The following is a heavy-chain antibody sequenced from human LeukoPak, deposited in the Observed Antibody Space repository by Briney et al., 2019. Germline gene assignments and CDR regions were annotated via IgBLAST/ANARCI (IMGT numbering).Heavy chain of an antibody. CDR3: AREQYSSSSFDY. V-gene: IGHV3-33*01. Sequence: GGSLRLSCAASGFTFSSYGMHWVRQAPGKGLEWVAVIWNDGSNKYYADSVKGRFTISRDNSKNTLYLQMNSLRAEDTAVYYCAREQYSSSSFDYWGQGTLVTVSS. J-gene: IGHJ4*02. D-gene: IGHD6-13*01. CDR2: IWNDGSNK. CDR1: GFTFSSYG.